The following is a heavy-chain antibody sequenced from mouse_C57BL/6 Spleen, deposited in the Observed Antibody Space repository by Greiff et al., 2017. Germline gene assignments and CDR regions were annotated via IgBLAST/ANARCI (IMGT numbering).Heavy chain of an antibody. CDR1: GYTFTSYG. J-gene: IGHJ2*01. Sequence: VKLVESGAELARPGASVKLSCKASGYTFTSYGISWVKQRTGQGLEWIGVIYPRSGNPYYNEKFKGKATLTADKTSSTAYMELRSLTSEDSAVYCCASPKLGFFDYWGQGTTLTVSS. V-gene: IGHV1-81*01. CDR2: IYPRSGNP. CDR3: ASPKLGFFDY. D-gene: IGHD4-1*01.